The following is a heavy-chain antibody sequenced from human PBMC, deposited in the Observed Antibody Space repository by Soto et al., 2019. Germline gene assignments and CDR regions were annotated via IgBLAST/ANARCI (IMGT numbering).Heavy chain of an antibody. CDR1: GFTFTSSA. CDR2: IVVGSGNT. Sequence: SVKVSCKASGFTFTSSAVQWVRQARGQRLEWIGWIVVGSGNTNYAQKFQERVTITRDMSTSTAYMELSSLRSEDTAVYYCAADYGFYRSSTSCYGFGFSYWGQGTLVTVSS. CDR3: AADYGFYRSSTSCYGFGFSY. V-gene: IGHV1-58*01. D-gene: IGHD2-2*01. J-gene: IGHJ4*02.